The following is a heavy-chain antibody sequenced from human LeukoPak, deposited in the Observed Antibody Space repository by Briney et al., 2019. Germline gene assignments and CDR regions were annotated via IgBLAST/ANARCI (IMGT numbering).Heavy chain of an antibody. D-gene: IGHD1-26*01. V-gene: IGHV4-61*02. CDR2: IYTSGTT. J-gene: IGHJ4*02. CDR3: TRGSVGADY. Sequence: SETLSLTCTVSGGSISSGSYYWSWFRQPAGKGLEWIGRIYTSGTTNYNPSLTSRVTISGDTSKNQFSLKLSSVTAADTAVYYCTRGSVGADYWGQGTLVTVSS. CDR1: GGSISSGSYY.